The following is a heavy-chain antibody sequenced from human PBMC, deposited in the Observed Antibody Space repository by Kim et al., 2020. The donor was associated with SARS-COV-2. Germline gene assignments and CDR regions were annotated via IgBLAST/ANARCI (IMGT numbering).Heavy chain of an antibody. CDR3: ATMCGGDCYSDAFDI. Sequence: QKFQGRVTMTEDTSTDTAYMELSSLRSEDTAVYYCATMCGGDCYSDAFDIWGQGTMVTVSS. D-gene: IGHD2-21*01. V-gene: IGHV1-24*01. J-gene: IGHJ3*02.